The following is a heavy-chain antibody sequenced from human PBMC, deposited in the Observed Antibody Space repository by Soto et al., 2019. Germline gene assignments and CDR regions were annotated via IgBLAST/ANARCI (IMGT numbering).Heavy chain of an antibody. J-gene: IGHJ6*02. CDR2: IDPSDSYT. V-gene: IGHV5-10-1*01. CDR3: ASGQLVRGDYYYGMDV. D-gene: IGHD6-6*01. CDR1: GYSFAIYW. Sequence: GESLKISRKGSGYSFAIYWSSWVRQMPGKGLEWMGRIDPSDSYTNYSPSFQGHVTISADKSISTAYLQWSSLKASDTAMYYCASGQLVRGDYYYGMDVWGQGTTVTVSS.